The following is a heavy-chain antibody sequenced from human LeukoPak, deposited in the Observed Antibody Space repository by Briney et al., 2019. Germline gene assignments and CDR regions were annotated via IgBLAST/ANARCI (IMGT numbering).Heavy chain of an antibody. D-gene: IGHD3-9*01. Sequence: ASVNVSCKPSGGTFSIYAVSWVRQAPGQGPEWMGRIIPIFGTTNYAQKFEGRVTITTDESKSTVYMELRSLTSDDAAVFFCARGPTGLSYFDLWGQGTQVSVSS. J-gene: IGHJ4*02. CDR1: GGTFSIYA. CDR2: IIPIFGTT. CDR3: ARGPTGLSYFDL. V-gene: IGHV1-69*05.